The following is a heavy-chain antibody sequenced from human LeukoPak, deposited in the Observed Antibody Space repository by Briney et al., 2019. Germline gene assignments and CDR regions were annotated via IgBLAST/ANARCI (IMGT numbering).Heavy chain of an antibody. V-gene: IGHV4-59*01. Sequence: SETLSLTCTVSGGSISSYYWSWIRQPPGKGLEWIGYIYYSGSTNYNASLKSRVTISVDTSKNQFSLKLSSVTAADTAVYYCARVIRRGSYYFDYWGQGTLVTVSS. CDR3: ARVIRRGSYYFDY. J-gene: IGHJ4*02. CDR1: GGSISSYY. CDR2: IYYSGST. D-gene: IGHD3-10*01.